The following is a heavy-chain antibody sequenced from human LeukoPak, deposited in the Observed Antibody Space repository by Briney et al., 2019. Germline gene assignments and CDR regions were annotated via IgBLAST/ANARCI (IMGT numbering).Heavy chain of an antibody. CDR3: ARGRNYAILTGYYDP. CDR2: INPNSGGT. CDR1: GYTFTGYY. Sequence: ASVKVSCKASGYTFTGYYMHWVRQAPGQGLEWMGWINPNSGGTNYAQKFQGWVTMTSDTSISTAYMELSRLRSDDTAVYYCARGRNYAILTGYYDPWGQGTLVTVSS. V-gene: IGHV1-2*04. D-gene: IGHD3-9*01. J-gene: IGHJ5*02.